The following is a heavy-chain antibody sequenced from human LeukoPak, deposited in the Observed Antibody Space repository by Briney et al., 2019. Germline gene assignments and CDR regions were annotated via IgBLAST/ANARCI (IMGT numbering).Heavy chain of an antibody. CDR2: ISYDGSNK. D-gene: IGHD1-26*01. CDR1: GFTFSSYG. CDR3: AKDDSGSPPYYFDY. V-gene: IGHV3-30*18. J-gene: IGHJ4*02. Sequence: GGSLRLSCAASGFTFSSYGMHWVRQAPGKGLEWVAVISYDGSNKYYADSVKGRFTISRDNSKNTLYLQMNSLRAEDTAVYYCAKDDSGSPPYYFDYWGQGTLVTVSS.